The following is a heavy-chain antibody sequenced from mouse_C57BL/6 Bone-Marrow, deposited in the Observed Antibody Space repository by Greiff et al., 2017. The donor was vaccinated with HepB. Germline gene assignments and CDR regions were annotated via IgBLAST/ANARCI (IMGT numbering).Heavy chain of an antibody. D-gene: IGHD1-1*01. CDR1: GYSFTDYN. CDR2: INPNYGTT. CDR3: AREGVYYGSSYGDWYFDV. J-gene: IGHJ1*03. Sequence: EVKLQESGPELVKPGASVKISCKASGYSFTDYNMNWVKQSNGKSLEWIGVINPNYGTTSYNQKFKGKATLTVDQSSSTAYMQLNSLTSEDSAVYYCAREGVYYGSSYGDWYFDVWGTGTTVTVSS. V-gene: IGHV1-39*01.